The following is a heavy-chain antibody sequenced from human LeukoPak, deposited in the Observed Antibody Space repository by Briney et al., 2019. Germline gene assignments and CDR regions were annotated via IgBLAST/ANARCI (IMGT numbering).Heavy chain of an antibody. J-gene: IGHJ4*02. D-gene: IGHD2-2*01. CDR3: ARVDVVPAATIDY. CDR1: GYSISSGYY. V-gene: IGHV4-38-2*01. CDR2: IYHSGST. Sequence: PSETLSLTCAVSGYSISSGYYWGWIRQPPGKGLEWIGSIYHSGSTYYNPSLKSRVTISVDTSKNQFSLKLSSVTAADTAVYYCARVDVVPAATIDYWGQGTLVTVSS.